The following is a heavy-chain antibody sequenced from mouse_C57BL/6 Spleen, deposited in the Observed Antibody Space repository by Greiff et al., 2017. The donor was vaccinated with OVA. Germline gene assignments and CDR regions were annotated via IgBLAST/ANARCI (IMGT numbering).Heavy chain of an antibody. J-gene: IGHJ2*01. CDR3: ANYYGSSYWYFDY. CDR2: IYPGDGDT. CDR1: GYAFSSSW. Sequence: VQLQESGPELVKPGASVKISCKASGYAFSSSWMNWVKQRPGKGLEWIGRIYPGDGDTNYNGKFKGKATLTADKSSSTAYMQLSSLTSEDSAVYFCANYYGSSYWYFDYWGQGTTLTVSS. V-gene: IGHV1-82*01. D-gene: IGHD1-1*01.